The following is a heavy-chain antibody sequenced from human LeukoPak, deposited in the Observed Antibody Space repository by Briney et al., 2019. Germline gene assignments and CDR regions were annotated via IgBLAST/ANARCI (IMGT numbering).Heavy chain of an antibody. D-gene: IGHD2-21*02. CDR3: ARGGSSYCGGDCYIDY. J-gene: IGHJ4*02. V-gene: IGHV3-48*04. Sequence: GGSLRLSCAASGFTFTGHNMNWVRQAPGKGLEWVAYISISSGTIYYADSVKGRFSISRDNAKSSLDLQMNSLRAEDTAVYYCARGGSSYCGGDCYIDYWGQGTLVTVSS. CDR1: GFTFTGHN. CDR2: ISISSGTI.